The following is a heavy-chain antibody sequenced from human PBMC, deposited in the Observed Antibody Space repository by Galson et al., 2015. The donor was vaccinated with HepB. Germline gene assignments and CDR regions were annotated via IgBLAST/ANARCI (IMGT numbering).Heavy chain of an antibody. CDR2: IYYSGST. D-gene: IGHD3-3*01. CDR3: ARSDPTIFGVVENWFDP. Sequence: ETLSLTCTVSGGSISSYYWSWIRQPPGKGLEWIGYIYYSGSTNYNPSLKSRVTISVDTSKNQFSLKLSSVTAADTAVYYCARSDPTIFGVVENWFDPWGQGTLVTVSS. CDR1: GGSISSYY. V-gene: IGHV4-59*01. J-gene: IGHJ5*02.